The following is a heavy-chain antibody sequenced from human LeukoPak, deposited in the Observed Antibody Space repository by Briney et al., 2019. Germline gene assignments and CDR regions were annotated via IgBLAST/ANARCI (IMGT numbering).Heavy chain of an antibody. V-gene: IGHV4-39*07. J-gene: IGHJ4*02. CDR3: ARWATIHYYFDY. CDR2: IYHSGST. D-gene: IGHD2-2*02. CDR1: GGSISITSYY. Sequence: SETLSLTCTVSGGSISITSYYWGWIRQPPGKGLEWIGSIYHSGSTYYNPSLKSRVTISVDTSKNQFSLKLSSVTAADTAVYYCARWATIHYYFDYWGQGTLVTVSS.